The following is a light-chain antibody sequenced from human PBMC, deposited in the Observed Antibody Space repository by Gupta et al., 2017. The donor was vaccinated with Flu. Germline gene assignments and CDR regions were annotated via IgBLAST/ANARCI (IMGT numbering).Light chain of an antibody. J-gene: IGKJ1*01. CDR3: QQDDTYWT. V-gene: IGKV1-5*03. Sequence: DIQMTQSPSTLSASVGDRVIITCRASQSISNWLSWYQQKPGKAPKLLIYKASTLENGVPSRFSGSGCGTEFTLTSSRLQPDDFANYYCQQDDTYWTFGQGTKVEVK. CDR2: KAS. CDR1: QSISNW.